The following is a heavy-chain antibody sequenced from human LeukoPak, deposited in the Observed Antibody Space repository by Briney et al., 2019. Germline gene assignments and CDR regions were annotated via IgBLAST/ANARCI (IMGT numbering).Heavy chain of an antibody. Sequence: PSETLSLTCAVYGGSFSGYYWSWIRQPPGKGLEWIGYIYYSGSTNYNPSLKSRVTISVDTSKNQFSLKLSSVTAADTAVYYCARDRLLAAAGTFHYYYMDVWGKGTTVTISS. D-gene: IGHD6-13*01. J-gene: IGHJ6*03. CDR2: IYYSGST. CDR1: GGSFSGYY. V-gene: IGHV4-59*01. CDR3: ARDRLLAAAGTFHYYYMDV.